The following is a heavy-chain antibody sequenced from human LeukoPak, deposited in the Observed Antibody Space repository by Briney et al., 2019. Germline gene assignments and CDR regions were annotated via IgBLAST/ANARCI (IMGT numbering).Heavy chain of an antibody. CDR3: ARVYQQLAPFYYYYYMDV. V-gene: IGHV1-18*01. Sequence: ASVKVSCKASGYTFTSYGISWVRQAPGQGLEWMGWISAYNGNTNYAQKLQGRVTMTTDTSTSTAYMELRSLRSDDTAVYYCARVYQQLAPFYYYYYMDVWGKGTTVTISS. D-gene: IGHD6-13*01. CDR1: GYTFTSYG. CDR2: ISAYNGNT. J-gene: IGHJ6*03.